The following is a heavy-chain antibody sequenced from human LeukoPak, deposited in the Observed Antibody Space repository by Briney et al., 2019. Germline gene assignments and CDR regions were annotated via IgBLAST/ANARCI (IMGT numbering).Heavy chain of an antibody. Sequence: SETLSLTCTVSGGSISSSSYYWGWLRQPPGKGLEWIGSIYYSGSTYYNPSLKSRVTISVDTSKNQFSLKLSSVTAADTAVYYCARSLLLGYCSAGSCNWFDPWGQGTLVTVSS. CDR3: ARSLLLGYCSAGSCNWFDP. V-gene: IGHV4-39*07. J-gene: IGHJ5*02. CDR2: IYYSGST. D-gene: IGHD2-15*01. CDR1: GGSISSSSYY.